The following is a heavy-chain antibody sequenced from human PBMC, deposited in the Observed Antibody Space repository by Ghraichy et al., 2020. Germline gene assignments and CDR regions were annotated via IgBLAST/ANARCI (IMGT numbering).Heavy chain of an antibody. CDR1: GFTFSSYS. Sequence: LSLTCAASGFTFSSYSMNWVRQAPGKGLEWVSYITSSSGTIYYADSVKGRFTISRDNAKNSLYLQMNSLRVEDTAVYYCARSYGDYNIDCWGQGTLVTVSS. CDR3: ARSYGDYNIDC. J-gene: IGHJ4*02. V-gene: IGHV3-48*04. D-gene: IGHD4-17*01. CDR2: ITSSSGTI.